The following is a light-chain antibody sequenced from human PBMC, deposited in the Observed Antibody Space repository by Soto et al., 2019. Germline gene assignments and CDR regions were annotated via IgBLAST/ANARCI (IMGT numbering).Light chain of an antibody. CDR1: SSDVGGYNY. Sequence: QSALTQPASVSGSPGQSTTISCTGTSSDVGGYNYVSWYQQHPGKAPRLMIYAASNRPSGVSHRFSGSRSGNTASLTISGLQAEDEAHYYCSSYTSGSTLYVFGTGTKVTVL. CDR2: AAS. CDR3: SSYTSGSTLYV. J-gene: IGLJ1*01. V-gene: IGLV2-14*01.